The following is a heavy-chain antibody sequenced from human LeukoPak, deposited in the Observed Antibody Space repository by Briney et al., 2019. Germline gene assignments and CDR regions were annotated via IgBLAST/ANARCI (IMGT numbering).Heavy chain of an antibody. CDR3: ATNYYDSSGYPPPLDY. V-gene: IGHV1-69*13. J-gene: IGHJ4*02. CDR1: GGTFSSYA. D-gene: IGHD3-22*01. Sequence: ASVKVSCKASGGTFSSYAISWVRQAPGQGLEWMGGIIPIFGTANYAQKFQGRVTITADESTSTAYMELSSLRSEDTAVYYCATNYYDSSGYPPPLDYWGQGTLVTVSS. CDR2: IIPIFGTA.